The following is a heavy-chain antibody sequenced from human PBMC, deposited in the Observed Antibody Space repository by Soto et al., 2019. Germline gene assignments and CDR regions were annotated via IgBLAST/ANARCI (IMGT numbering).Heavy chain of an antibody. V-gene: IGHV1-69*01. D-gene: IGHD1-26*01. CDR2: IIPIFGTA. CDR3: AGNGGRHPGGIDY. J-gene: IGHJ4*02. CDR1: GGTFSSYS. Sequence: QVQLVQSGAEVKKPGSSVKVSCKASGGTFSSYSINWVRQAPGQGLEWMGEIIPIFGTANYAQKFQGRVTITADESTSTAYMELSSLRSEDTAVYFRAGNGGRHPGGIDYWGQGTLVTVSS.